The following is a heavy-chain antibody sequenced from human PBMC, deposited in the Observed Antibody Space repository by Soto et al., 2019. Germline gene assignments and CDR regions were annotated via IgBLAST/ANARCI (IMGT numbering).Heavy chain of an antibody. V-gene: IGHV3-13*01. J-gene: IGHJ4*02. Sequence: GGSLRLSCAASGFTFSSYDMHWVRQATGKGLEWVSAIGTAGDTCYPGSVKGRFTISRENAKNSLYLQMNSLRAGDTAVYYCARDRLYSSGWYPFDYWGQGTLVTVSS. CDR2: IGTAGDT. D-gene: IGHD6-19*01. CDR3: ARDRLYSSGWYPFDY. CDR1: GFTFSSYD.